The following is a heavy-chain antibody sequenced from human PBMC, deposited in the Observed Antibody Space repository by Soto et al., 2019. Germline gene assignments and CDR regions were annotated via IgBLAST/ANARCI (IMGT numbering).Heavy chain of an antibody. CDR3: VRHQRYSSVWYIDY. CDR2: VYYRGTT. CDR1: GGSINSANYY. J-gene: IGHJ4*02. D-gene: IGHD6-19*01. Sequence: QLQLQESGPGLVKPSETLSLTCTVSGGSINSANYYWGWIRQPPGKGLEWIGNVYYRGTTYYNPSLKGRVTISVDTSKNQFSLKLSSVTAVDSSVFFCVRHQRYSSVWYIDYWGRGTPVTASS. V-gene: IGHV4-39*01.